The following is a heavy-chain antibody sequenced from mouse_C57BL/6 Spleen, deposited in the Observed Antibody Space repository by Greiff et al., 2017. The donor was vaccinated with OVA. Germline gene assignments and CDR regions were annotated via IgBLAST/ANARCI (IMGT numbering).Heavy chain of an antibody. CDR2: IDPETGGT. D-gene: IGHD1-1*01. CDR3: TSPANYGRGGVDY. Sequence: VQLQQSGAELVRPGASVTLSCKASGYTFTDYEMHWVKQTPVHGLEWIGAIDPETGGTAYNQKFKGKAILTADKSSSTAYMELRSLTSEDSAVYYCTSPANYGRGGVDYWGQGTTLTVSS. J-gene: IGHJ2*01. V-gene: IGHV1-15*01. CDR1: GYTFTDYE.